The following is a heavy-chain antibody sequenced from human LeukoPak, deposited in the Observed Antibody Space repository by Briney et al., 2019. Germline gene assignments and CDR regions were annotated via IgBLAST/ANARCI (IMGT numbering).Heavy chain of an antibody. CDR1: GYTFTGYY. D-gene: IGHD2-15*01. J-gene: IGHJ4*02. CDR3: ARDGTGYCSGGSCYSGASFDY. V-gene: IGHV1-2*06. CDR2: INPNSGGT. Sequence: ASVKVSCKASGYTFTGYYMHWERQAPGQGLEWMRRINPNSGGTNYAQKFQGRVTMTRDTSISTAYMELSRLRSDDTAVYYCARDGTGYCSGGSCYSGASFDYWGQGTLVTVSS.